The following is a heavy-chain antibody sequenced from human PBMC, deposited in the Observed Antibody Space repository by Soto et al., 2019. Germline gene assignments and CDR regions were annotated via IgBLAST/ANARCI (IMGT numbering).Heavy chain of an antibody. V-gene: IGHV4-34*11. D-gene: IGHD3-16*01. CDR1: GGSCSGFY. CDR3: ARGRGRYPAGFDH. J-gene: IGHJ4*02. Sequence: PSQTLSVSCAVNGGSCSGFYCSGIRQPPWKAWEWIGYIFHSGSTHYIPSLQSRVSISLDRSKNQFSLNLNSVTAADTAVYFCARGRGRYPAGFDHWAQGTLVTVSS. CDR2: IFHSGST.